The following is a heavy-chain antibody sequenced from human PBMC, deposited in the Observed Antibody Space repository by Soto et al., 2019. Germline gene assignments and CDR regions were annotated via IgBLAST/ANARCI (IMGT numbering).Heavy chain of an antibody. Sequence: GGSLRLSCAASGFTFSGSAMHWVRQASGKGLEWVGRIRSKANSYATAYAASVKGRFTISRDDSKNTAYLQMNSLKTEDTAVYYCTRIRLGELSPLSWGQGTMVTVSS. CDR3: TRIRLGELSPLS. CDR2: IRSKANSYAT. D-gene: IGHD3-16*02. V-gene: IGHV3-73*01. J-gene: IGHJ3*01. CDR1: GFTFSGSA.